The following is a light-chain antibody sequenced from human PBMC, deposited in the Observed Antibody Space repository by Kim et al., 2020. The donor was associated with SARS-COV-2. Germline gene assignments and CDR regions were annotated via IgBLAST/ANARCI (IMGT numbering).Light chain of an antibody. J-gene: IGKJ4*01. CDR1: QDITGS. CDR2: NVF. Sequence: AIQLTQSPSSLSASVGDRVTITCRASQDITGSLAWYQQRPGKPPKLLIYNVFTLESGVPSRFSGSGSGTDFSLTISSLQPEDFATYYCQQFKDFPLTFGGGTKVDIK. V-gene: IGKV1D-13*01. CDR3: QQFKDFPLT.